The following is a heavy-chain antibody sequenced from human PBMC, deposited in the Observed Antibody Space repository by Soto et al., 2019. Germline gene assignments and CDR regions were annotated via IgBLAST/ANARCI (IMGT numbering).Heavy chain of an antibody. CDR1: GFTFSSYA. CDR2: ISGSGGST. Sequence: EVQLLESGGGLVQPGGSLRLSCAASGFTFSSYAMSWVRQAPGKGLEWVSAISGSGGSTYYADSVKGRFTISRDNSKNTLYLQMNSLRAEDTAVYYCAKDGIQKQWLVQAPGYYFDYWGQGTLVTVSS. CDR3: AKDGIQKQWLVQAPGYYFDY. J-gene: IGHJ4*02. D-gene: IGHD6-19*01. V-gene: IGHV3-23*01.